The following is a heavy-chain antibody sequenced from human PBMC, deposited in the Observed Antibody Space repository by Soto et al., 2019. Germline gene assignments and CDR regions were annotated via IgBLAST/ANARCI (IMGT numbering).Heavy chain of an antibody. J-gene: IGHJ6*03. Sequence: PSETLSLTCTVSGGSISSYYWSWIRQPPGKGLEWIGYIYYSGSTNYNPSLKSRVTISVDTSKNQFSLKLSSVTAADTAVYYCATFLTMVRGATHKHHPHYYMDVWGKGTTVTSP. D-gene: IGHD3-10*01. CDR1: GGSISSYY. CDR3: ATFLTMVRGATHKHHPHYYMDV. V-gene: IGHV4-59*01. CDR2: IYYSGST.